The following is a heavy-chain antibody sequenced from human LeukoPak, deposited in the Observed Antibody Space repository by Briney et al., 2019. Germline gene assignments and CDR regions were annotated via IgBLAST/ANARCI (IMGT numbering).Heavy chain of an antibody. D-gene: IGHD6-25*01. CDR3: ATSGSGYRRGVIDY. Sequence: GGSLRLSCAASGFTFSSYGMNWVRQAPGKGLEWVSYISSSGSTIYYADSVKGRFTISRDNAKNSLYLQMNSLRDEDTAVYYCATSGSGYRRGVIDYWGQGTLVTVSS. V-gene: IGHV3-48*02. J-gene: IGHJ4*02. CDR1: GFTFSSYG. CDR2: ISSSGSTI.